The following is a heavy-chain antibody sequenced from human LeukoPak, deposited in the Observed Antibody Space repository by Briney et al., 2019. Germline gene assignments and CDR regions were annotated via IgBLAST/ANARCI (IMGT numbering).Heavy chain of an antibody. CDR3: ARGYYSDSSGYYSRFDY. CDR1: GYTFTRCY. J-gene: IGHJ4*02. Sequence: ASVKVSCKASGYTFTRCYMHWVRQAPGQGPEWMGIINPSGGATSYAQKFQGRVTMTRDTSTSTVHMELSSLRSEDTAVYYCARGYYSDSSGYYSRFDYWGQGTLVTVSS. CDR2: INPSGGAT. V-gene: IGHV1-46*01. D-gene: IGHD3-22*01.